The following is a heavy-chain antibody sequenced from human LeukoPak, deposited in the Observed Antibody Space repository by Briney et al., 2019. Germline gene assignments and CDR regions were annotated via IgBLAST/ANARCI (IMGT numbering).Heavy chain of an antibody. CDR1: GFTFSAYA. CDR2: IGGSGGST. J-gene: IGHJ4*02. CDR3: AKDRWNTVMAHFDY. Sequence: GGSLRLSCAASGFTFSAYAMTWVRQAPGKGLEWVSGIGGSGGSTNYADSVKGRFTISRDNSKNTLYLQMNSLRAEDTAVYYCAKDRWNTVMAHFDYWGQGTLVSVSS. V-gene: IGHV3-23*01. D-gene: IGHD5-18*01.